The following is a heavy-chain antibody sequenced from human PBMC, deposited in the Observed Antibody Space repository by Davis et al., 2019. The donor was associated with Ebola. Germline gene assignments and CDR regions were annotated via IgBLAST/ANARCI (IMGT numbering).Heavy chain of an antibody. D-gene: IGHD5/OR15-5a*01. CDR1: GGSISSYY. V-gene: IGHV4-59*01. CDR3: ARRSTKVYAWYFDL. CDR2: IYYSGST. J-gene: IGHJ2*01. Sequence: SETLSLTCAVSGGSISSYYWSWIRQPPGKGLEWIGYIYYSGSTNYNPSLKSRVTISVDTSKNQFSLKLSSVTAADTAVYYCARRSTKVYAWYFDLWGRGTLVTVSS.